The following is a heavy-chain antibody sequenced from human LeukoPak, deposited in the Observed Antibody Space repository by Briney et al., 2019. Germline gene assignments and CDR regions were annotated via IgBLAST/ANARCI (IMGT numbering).Heavy chain of an antibody. D-gene: IGHD2-2*01. CDR3: ARDSDQLQSQYYYYYYGMDV. V-gene: IGHV1-46*01. CDR1: GYIFTSFY. J-gene: IGHJ6*02. Sequence: ASVKVSCKASGYIFTSFYMHWVRQAPGQGLEWMGIINPSGGNTGYAQKLQGRVTMTTDTSTSTAYMELRSLRSDDTAVYYCARDSDQLQSQYYYYYYGMDVWGQGTTVTVSS. CDR2: INPSGGNT.